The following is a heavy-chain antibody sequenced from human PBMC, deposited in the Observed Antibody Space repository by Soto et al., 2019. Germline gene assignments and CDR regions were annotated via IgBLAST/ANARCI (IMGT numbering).Heavy chain of an antibody. D-gene: IGHD6-19*01. CDR3: AKPSYSSGWYYDY. Sequence: PGGSLRLSCAASGFTFSSYGMHWVRQAPGKGLEWVAVISYDGSNKYYADSVKGRFTISRDNSKNTLYLQMNSLRAEDTAVYYCAKPSYSSGWYYDYWSQGTLVTVSS. J-gene: IGHJ4*02. CDR2: ISYDGSNK. CDR1: GFTFSSYG. V-gene: IGHV3-30*18.